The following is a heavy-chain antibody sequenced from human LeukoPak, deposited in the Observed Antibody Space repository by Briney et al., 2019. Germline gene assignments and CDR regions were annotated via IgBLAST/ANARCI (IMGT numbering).Heavy chain of an antibody. V-gene: IGHV4-61*01. D-gene: IGHD3-10*01. CDR2: IYYSGST. CDR1: GVSVSSGSYY. Sequence: QTSETLSLTCTVSGVSVSSGSYYWSWIRQPPGKGLEWIGYIYYSGSTNYNPSLKSRVTTSVDTSKNQFSLKLSSVTAADTAVYYCARAVRGDAFDIWGQGTMVTVSS. J-gene: IGHJ3*02. CDR3: ARAVRGDAFDI.